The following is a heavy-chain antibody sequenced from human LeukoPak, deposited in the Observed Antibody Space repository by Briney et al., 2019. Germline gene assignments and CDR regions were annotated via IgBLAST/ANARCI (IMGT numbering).Heavy chain of an antibody. CDR3: ARDGIYCSSTSCYPGTIDY. Sequence: ASVKVSCKASGYTFTSYGISWVRQAPGQGLEWMGWISAYNGNTNYAQKLQGRVTMTTDTSTSTAYMELRSLRPDDTAVYYCARDGIYCSSTSCYPGTIDYWGQGTLVTVSS. D-gene: IGHD2-2*01. CDR2: ISAYNGNT. J-gene: IGHJ4*02. V-gene: IGHV1-18*01. CDR1: GYTFTSYG.